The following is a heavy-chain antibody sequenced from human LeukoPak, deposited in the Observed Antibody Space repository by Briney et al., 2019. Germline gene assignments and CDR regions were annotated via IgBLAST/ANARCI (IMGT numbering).Heavy chain of an antibody. D-gene: IGHD3-10*01. CDR1: GGSISSGSYY. Sequence: SETLSLTCTVSGGSISSGSYYWSWIRQPAGKGLEWIGRIYTSGSTNYNPSLKSRVTISVDTSKNQFSLKLSSVTAADTAVYYCASFHYYGSGRYSDYWGQGTLVTVSS. CDR2: IYTSGST. CDR3: ASFHYYGSGRYSDY. V-gene: IGHV4-61*02. J-gene: IGHJ4*02.